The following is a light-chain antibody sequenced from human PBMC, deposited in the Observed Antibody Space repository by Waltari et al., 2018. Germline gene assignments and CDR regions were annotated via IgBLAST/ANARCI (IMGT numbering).Light chain of an antibody. V-gene: IGLV2-23*02. CDR1: SSDVGSYNL. Sequence: QSALTQPASVSGSPEQSITISCTGTSSDVGSYNLVSWYQQHPGKAPKLMISEVNERPSVVSIRFAGSKSGNTASLTISGLQAEDEADYYCCSYAGSNTVLFGGGTKLTVL. CDR3: CSYAGSNTVL. J-gene: IGLJ2*01. CDR2: EVN.